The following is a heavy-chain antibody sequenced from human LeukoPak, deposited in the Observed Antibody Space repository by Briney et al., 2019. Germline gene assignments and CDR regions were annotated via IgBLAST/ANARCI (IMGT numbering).Heavy chain of an antibody. CDR3: ARGVYIAAAQYAY. CDR1: GGSISSYY. CDR2: IYYSGTT. Sequence: SETPSLTCTVSGGSISSYYWSWIRQPPGKGLEWIGYIYYSGTTNYNPSLKSRVTISVDTSKNQFSLKLSSVTAADTAVYYCARGVYIAAAQYAYWGQGTLVTVSS. V-gene: IGHV4-59*01. D-gene: IGHD6-13*01. J-gene: IGHJ4*02.